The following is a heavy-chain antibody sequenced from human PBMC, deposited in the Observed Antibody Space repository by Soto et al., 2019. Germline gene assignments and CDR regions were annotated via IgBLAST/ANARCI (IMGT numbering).Heavy chain of an antibody. CDR1: GGSFSAYY. CDR3: ARGSVDTIDSSGFYDY. J-gene: IGHJ4*02. V-gene: IGHV4-34*01. Sequence: SETLSLTCAVSGGSFSAYYWSWIRQPPGKGLEWIGEINHSGGTSYNPSLKSRVTISVDTSKSQFSLKLTSVTAADRAVYYCARGSVDTIDSSGFYDYWGQGTLVTVSS. CDR2: INHSGGT. D-gene: IGHD3-22*01.